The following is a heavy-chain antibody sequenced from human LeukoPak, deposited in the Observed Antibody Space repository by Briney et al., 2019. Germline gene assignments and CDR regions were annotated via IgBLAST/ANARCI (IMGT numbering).Heavy chain of an antibody. D-gene: IGHD5-12*01. CDR3: ARNDESLRLRIDY. Sequence: ASVKVSCKASGYTFTDYYIHWVRQAPGQGLEWMGWINPNSGGTHYAQKFQGRVTMTRDTSICTAYMELSSLRSDDTAVYYCARNDESLRLRIDYWGQGTLVTVSS. CDR2: INPNSGGT. V-gene: IGHV1-2*02. CDR1: GYTFTDYY. J-gene: IGHJ4*02.